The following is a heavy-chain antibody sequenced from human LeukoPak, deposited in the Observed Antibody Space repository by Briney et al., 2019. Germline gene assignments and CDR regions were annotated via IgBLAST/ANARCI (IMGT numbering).Heavy chain of an antibody. CDR2: IYSGGST. D-gene: IGHD3-10*01. Sequence: PGGSLRLSCAASGFIVSSSYMSWVRQAPGKGLEWVSVIYSGGSTYYADSVKGRFTISRDNSKNTLYLQMNSLRAEDTAVYYCARATHGSGSYYFDYWGQGTLVTVSS. V-gene: IGHV3-66*01. CDR3: ARATHGSGSYYFDY. J-gene: IGHJ4*02. CDR1: GFIVSSSY.